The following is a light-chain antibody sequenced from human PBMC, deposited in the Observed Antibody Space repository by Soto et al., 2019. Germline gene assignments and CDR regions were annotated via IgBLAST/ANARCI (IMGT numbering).Light chain of an antibody. Sequence: QSVLTQPPSASGSPGQSVTISCTGTKNDIGVYDFVSWYQHHPGKAPRLIIYEVVQRPSGVPDRFSGSKSGNTASQTVSGLQAADEADYFCKSYAGSNTYVFGSGTRSPS. V-gene: IGLV2-8*01. CDR2: EVV. CDR3: KSYAGSNTYV. J-gene: IGLJ1*01. CDR1: KNDIGVYDF.